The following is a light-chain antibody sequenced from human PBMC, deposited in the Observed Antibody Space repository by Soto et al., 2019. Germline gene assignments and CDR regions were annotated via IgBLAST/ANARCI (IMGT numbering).Light chain of an antibody. Sequence: EIVLTQSPATLSLSPGERATLSCRASQSVNNYLAWYQQKHGQAPRLLIYDASNRATGIPGRFRGSGSGTDFTLTISSLEPEDFALYYCQQRANWPRTFGQGTKVEIK. CDR3: QQRANWPRT. CDR2: DAS. CDR1: QSVNNY. V-gene: IGKV3-11*01. J-gene: IGKJ1*01.